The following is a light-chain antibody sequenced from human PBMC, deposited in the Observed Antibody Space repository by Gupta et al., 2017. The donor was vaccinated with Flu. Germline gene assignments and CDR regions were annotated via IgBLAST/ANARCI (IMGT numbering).Light chain of an antibody. V-gene: IGKV3D-20*02. CDR3: QQSADARALT. CDR1: LSVTSAF. CDR2: NAS. J-gene: IGKJ4*01. Sequence: EIVLTQSPGTLSLSPGDTATLSCRASLSVTSAFLAGYQQRPGQAPRLLIFNASIRAPGVPGRFSGDGSGGTDFTLTINGLEPEDFAVYYWQQSADARALTFGGGTKVE.